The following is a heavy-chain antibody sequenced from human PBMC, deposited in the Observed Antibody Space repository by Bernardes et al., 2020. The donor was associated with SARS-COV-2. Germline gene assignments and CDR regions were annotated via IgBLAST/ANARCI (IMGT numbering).Heavy chain of an antibody. D-gene: IGHD3-16*01. Sequence: ASVQVTCKASGFTLSYFYMDGVRQAPGQGLEWMGSIDHSDGRTNNPQKFQDRVTMTSDTSTSSVHMGLSSLTSEDTAVYYYASAGGGATSIDVWGQGTLVTVSA. CDR2: IDHSDGRT. J-gene: IGHJ3*01. CDR3: ASAGGGATSIDV. V-gene: IGHV1-46*01. CDR1: GFTLSYFY.